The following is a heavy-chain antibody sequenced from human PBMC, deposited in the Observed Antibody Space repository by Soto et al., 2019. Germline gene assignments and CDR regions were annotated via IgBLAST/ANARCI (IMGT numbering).Heavy chain of an antibody. Sequence: GGSLRLSCAASGFTFSSYGMHWVRQAPGKGLEWVAVISYDGSNKYYADSVKGRFTISRDNSKNTLYLQMNSLRAEDTAVYYCAKSLVRQQLVQSLYYYYGMDVWGQGTTVTVSS. CDR1: GFTFSSYG. CDR2: ISYDGSNK. V-gene: IGHV3-30*18. J-gene: IGHJ6*02. D-gene: IGHD6-13*01. CDR3: AKSLVRQQLVQSLYYYYGMDV.